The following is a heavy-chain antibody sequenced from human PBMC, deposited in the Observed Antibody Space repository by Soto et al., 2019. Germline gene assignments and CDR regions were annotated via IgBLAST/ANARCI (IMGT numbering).Heavy chain of an antibody. CDR2: IYYSGST. D-gene: IGHD3-10*01. CDR1: GGSISTYY. V-gene: IGHV4-59*08. CDR3: ARFSTLTLGGVAFDI. Sequence: QVQLQESGPGLVKPSETLSLTCTVSGGSISTYYWSWIRQPPGKGLEWIGYIYYSGSTNYSPSLKSRVTISVDTSKNQFSLKLSSVTAADTAVYYCARFSTLTLGGVAFDIWGQGTMVTVSS. J-gene: IGHJ3*02.